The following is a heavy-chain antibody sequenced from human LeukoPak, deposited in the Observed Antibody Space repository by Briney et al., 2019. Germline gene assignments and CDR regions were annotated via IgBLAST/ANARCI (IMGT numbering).Heavy chain of an antibody. CDR1: GFTFSDWE. V-gene: IGHV3-69-1*02. CDR3: ARGAYGSGNYYDAFHM. Sequence: KSGGSLRLSCAVSGFTFSDWEMNWVRQAPGKGLEWISYISSGSTIYYAESVKGRFTISRDNARNSLYLQMNSLRADDTAVYHCARGAYGSGNYYDAFHMWGQGTMVTVSS. J-gene: IGHJ3*02. D-gene: IGHD3-10*01. CDR2: ISSGSTI.